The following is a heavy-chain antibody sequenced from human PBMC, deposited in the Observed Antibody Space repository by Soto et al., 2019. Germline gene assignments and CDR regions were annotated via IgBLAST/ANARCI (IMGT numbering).Heavy chain of an antibody. D-gene: IGHD2-21*01. V-gene: IGHV1-3*01. Sequence: KFRGRVTITRDTSASTAYMELSSLRSEDTAVYYCARDLVSDYWGQGTLVTVSS. J-gene: IGHJ4*02. CDR3: ARDLVSDY.